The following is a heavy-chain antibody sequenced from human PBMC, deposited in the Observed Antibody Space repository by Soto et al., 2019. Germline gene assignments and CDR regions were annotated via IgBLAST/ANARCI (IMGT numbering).Heavy chain of an antibody. CDR3: ARDPAHWDWTYLNPGDY. CDR1: GYTFTSYG. CDR2: ISANNGNT. D-gene: IGHD1-7*01. Sequence: ASVKVSCKASGYTFTSYGISWVRQAPGQGLEWMGWISANNGNTNYAQKLQDRVTMTTDTSTSTAYMELTSLRSDDTAVYYCARDPAHWDWTYLNPGDYWGQGTLVTV. V-gene: IGHV1-18*01. J-gene: IGHJ4*02.